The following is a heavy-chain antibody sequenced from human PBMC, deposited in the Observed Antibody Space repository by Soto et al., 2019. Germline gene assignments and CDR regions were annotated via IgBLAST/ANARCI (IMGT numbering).Heavy chain of an antibody. D-gene: IGHD3-3*01. CDR2: MNPNSGNT. CDR3: ARDEPTYYDFWSGPKDAFDI. CDR1: GYTFTSYD. Sequence: ASVKVSCKASGYTFTSYDINWVRQAPGQGLEWMGWMNPNSGNTSYAQKLQGRVTMTTDTSTSTAYMELRSLRSDDTAVYYCARDEPTYYDFWSGPKDAFDIWGQGTMVTVSS. V-gene: IGHV1-18*01. J-gene: IGHJ3*02.